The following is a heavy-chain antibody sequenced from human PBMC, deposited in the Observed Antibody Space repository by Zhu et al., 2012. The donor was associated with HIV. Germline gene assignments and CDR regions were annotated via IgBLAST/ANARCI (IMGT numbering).Heavy chain of an antibody. V-gene: IGHV4-38-2*01. J-gene: IGHJ4*02. CDR2: INKSGLT. Sequence: QVQLQESGPGLVKPSETLSVTCGVSGYSISTGYYWGWIRQPPGKGLEWIGSINKSGLTYYNPSLRSRVTISVDTSKNQFSLKLTSVTAADTAVHYCATMGWFGHLFDYWGQGIRVSVSS. D-gene: IGHD3-10*01. CDR3: ATMGWFGHLFDY. CDR1: GYSISTGYY.